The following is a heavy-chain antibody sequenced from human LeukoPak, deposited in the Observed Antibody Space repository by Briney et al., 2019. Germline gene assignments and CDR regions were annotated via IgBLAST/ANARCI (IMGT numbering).Heavy chain of an antibody. CDR3: ARGQSGWTIGAFDI. CDR1: GGSISSYY. V-gene: IGHV4-4*07. Sequence: SETLSLTCTVSGGSISSYYWSWIRQPAGKGLEWIGRIYTGGSTNYNPSLKSRVTMSVDTSKNQFSLKLSSVTAADTAVYYCARGQSGWTIGAFDIWGQGTMVTVSS. J-gene: IGHJ3*02. D-gene: IGHD3-10*01. CDR2: IYTGGST.